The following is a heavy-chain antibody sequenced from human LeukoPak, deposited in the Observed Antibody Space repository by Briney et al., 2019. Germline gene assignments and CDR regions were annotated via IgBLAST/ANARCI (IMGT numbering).Heavy chain of an antibody. CDR2: IYYSGST. D-gene: IGHD3-10*01. J-gene: IGHJ3*02. CDR3: ARHSSPTPLWFGELHAFDI. Sequence: SETLSLTCTVSGGSNSSYYWSWIRQPPGKGLEWIGYIYYSGSTNYNPSLKSRVTISVDTSKNQFSLKLSSVTAADTAVYYCARHSSPTPLWFGELHAFDIWGQGTMVTVSS. CDR1: GGSNSSYY. V-gene: IGHV4-59*08.